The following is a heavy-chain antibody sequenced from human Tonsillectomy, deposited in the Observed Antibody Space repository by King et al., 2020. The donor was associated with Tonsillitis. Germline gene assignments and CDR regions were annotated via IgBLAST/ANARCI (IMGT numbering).Heavy chain of an antibody. V-gene: IGHV3-30*03. Sequence: VQLVESGGGVVQPGRSLRLSCAASGFTFSSYGMHWVRQAPGKGLEGVAVISYDGSNKYYADSVKGRFTISRDNSKNTLYLQMTSLRAEDTAVYYCAVVGADAFDIWGQGTMVTVSS. CDR1: GFTFSSYG. J-gene: IGHJ3*02. D-gene: IGHD1-26*01. CDR2: ISYDGSNK. CDR3: AVVGADAFDI.